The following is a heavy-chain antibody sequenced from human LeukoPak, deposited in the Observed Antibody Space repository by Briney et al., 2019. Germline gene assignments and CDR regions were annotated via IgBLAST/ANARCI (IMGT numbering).Heavy chain of an antibody. CDR1: GFTFSSYE. J-gene: IGHJ5*02. CDR2: ISSSSSYI. Sequence: AGSLRLSCAASGFTFSSYEMNWVRQAPGKGLEWVSSISSSSSYIYYADSVKGRFTISRDNAKNSLYLQMNSLRAEDTAVYYCARGDSSSWYGGMYNWFDPWGQGTLVTVSS. V-gene: IGHV3-21*01. CDR3: ARGDSSSWYGGMYNWFDP. D-gene: IGHD6-13*01.